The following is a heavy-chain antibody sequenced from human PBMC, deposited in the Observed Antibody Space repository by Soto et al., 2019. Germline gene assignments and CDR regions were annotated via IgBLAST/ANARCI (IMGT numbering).Heavy chain of an antibody. V-gene: IGHV4-4*07. J-gene: IGHJ4*02. CDR3: ARGGMVIIPTAKAFDY. D-gene: IGHD1-1*01. CDR1: GGSISPYY. CDR2: IYASGST. Sequence: SETLSLTCSVSGGSISPYYWSWIRQPAGKGLEWIGRIYASGSTNYNPSLKSRVTMSVATSKNQFSLKLTSVTAADTATYYCARGGMVIIPTAKAFDYWGQGTLVTVS.